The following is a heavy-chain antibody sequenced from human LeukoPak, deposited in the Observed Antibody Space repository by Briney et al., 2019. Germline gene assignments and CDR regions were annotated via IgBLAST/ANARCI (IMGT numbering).Heavy chain of an antibody. CDR1: GGSISSGSYY. CDR3: ARWEVRLNAFEM. Sequence: PSQTLSLTCTVSGGSISSGSYYWSWIRQSAGKGLEWIGRIYTSGSTNYNPSLKSRVTTSVDTSKNQFSLSLSSVTAADTAVYYCARWEVRLNAFEMWGQGTMVTVSS. CDR2: IYTSGST. V-gene: IGHV4-61*02. D-gene: IGHD3-10*01. J-gene: IGHJ3*02.